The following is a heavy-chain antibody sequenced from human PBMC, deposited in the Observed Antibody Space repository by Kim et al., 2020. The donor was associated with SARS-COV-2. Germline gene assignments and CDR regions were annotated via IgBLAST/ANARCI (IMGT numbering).Heavy chain of an antibody. D-gene: IGHD1-26*01. Sequence: ASVKVSCKASGYTFTSYAMNWVRQAPGQGLEWMGWINTNTGNPTYAQGFTGRFVFSLDTSVSTAYLQISSLKAEDTAVYYCARDNTAIPWELLFDYWGQGTLVTVSS. J-gene: IGHJ4*02. V-gene: IGHV7-4-1*02. CDR2: INTNTGNP. CDR3: ARDNTAIPWELLFDY. CDR1: GYTFTSYA.